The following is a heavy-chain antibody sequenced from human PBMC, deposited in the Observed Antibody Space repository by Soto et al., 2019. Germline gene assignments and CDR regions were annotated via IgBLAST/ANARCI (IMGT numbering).Heavy chain of an antibody. D-gene: IGHD2-21*02. J-gene: IGHJ4*02. Sequence: QVQLVESGGGVVQPGRSLRLSCAASGFTFSSYGMHWVRQAPGKGLEWVAVISYDGSNKYYAYSVKGRFTISRDNSKNTLYLQMNSLRAEDTAVYYCAKDQYCGGDCSSFDYWGQGTLVTLPS. CDR2: ISYDGSNK. CDR3: AKDQYCGGDCSSFDY. V-gene: IGHV3-30*18. CDR1: GFTFSSYG.